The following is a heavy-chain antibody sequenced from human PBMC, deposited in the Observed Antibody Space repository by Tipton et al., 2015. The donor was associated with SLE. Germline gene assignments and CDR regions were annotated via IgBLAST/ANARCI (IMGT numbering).Heavy chain of an antibody. CDR2: IYYSGST. Sequence: TLSLTCTVSGDSISSYYWSWIRQPPGKGLEWIGYIYYSGSTNYNPSLKSRVTISVDTSKNQFSLKLSSVTAADTAVYYCARKVAGTSDAFDIWGQGTMVTVSS. D-gene: IGHD6-19*01. V-gene: IGHV4-59*01. CDR1: GDSISSYY. CDR3: ARKVAGTSDAFDI. J-gene: IGHJ3*02.